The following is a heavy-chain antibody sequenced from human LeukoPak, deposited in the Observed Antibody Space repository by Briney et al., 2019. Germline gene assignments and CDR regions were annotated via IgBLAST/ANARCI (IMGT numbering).Heavy chain of an antibody. CDR3: AREGGVGPTAPPNYYSYQMDV. Sequence: ASVKVSCKASGYTFISYGITWVRQAPGQGLEWMGWISPYTIKTNYAQSLQGRVTMTTDTSTSTAYMELRSLRSDDTAVYYCAREGGVGPTAPPNYYSYQMDVWGKGTTVTVSS. V-gene: IGHV1-18*01. J-gene: IGHJ6*03. CDR2: ISPYTIKT. CDR1: GYTFISYG. D-gene: IGHD1-26*01.